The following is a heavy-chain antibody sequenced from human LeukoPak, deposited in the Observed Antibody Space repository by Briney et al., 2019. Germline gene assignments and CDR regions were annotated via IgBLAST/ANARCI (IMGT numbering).Heavy chain of an antibody. D-gene: IGHD3-3*01. V-gene: IGHV1-2*02. Sequence: ASVKVSCKASGYTFTGYYMHWVRQGPGQGLEWMGWINPNSGGTNYAQKFQGRVTMTRDTSISTAYMELSRLRSDDTAVYYCARDSYYDFWSGPYYYYYMDVWGKGTTVTVSS. CDR2: INPNSGGT. J-gene: IGHJ6*03. CDR1: GYTFTGYY. CDR3: ARDSYYDFWSGPYYYYYMDV.